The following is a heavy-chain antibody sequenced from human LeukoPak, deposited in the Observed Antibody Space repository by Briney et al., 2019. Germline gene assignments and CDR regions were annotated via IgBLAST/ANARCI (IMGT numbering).Heavy chain of an antibody. V-gene: IGHV4-39*01. CDR3: ALDSGWSAFDI. J-gene: IGHJ3*02. D-gene: IGHD6-19*01. Sequence: PSETLSLTCTVSGGSISSSSYYWGWIRQPPGKGLEWIGSIYYSGSTYYNPSFKSRVTISVDTSKNQFSLKPSSVTAADTAVYYCALDSGWSAFDIWGQGTMVTVSS. CDR2: IYYSGST. CDR1: GGSISSSSYY.